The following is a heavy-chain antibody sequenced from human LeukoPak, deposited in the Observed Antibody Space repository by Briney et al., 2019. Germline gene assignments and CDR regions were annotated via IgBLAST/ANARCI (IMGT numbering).Heavy chain of an antibody. V-gene: IGHV3-72*01. Sequence: GGSLRLSCAASGFTFSDHYMDWVRQAPGKGLEWVGRTRNKANSYTTEYAASVKGRFTISRDDSKNSLYLQMNSLKTEDTAVYYCVTTVTTLHYWGQGTLVTVSS. J-gene: IGHJ4*02. CDR2: TRNKANSYTT. CDR1: GFTFSDHY. D-gene: IGHD4-17*01. CDR3: VTTVTTLHY.